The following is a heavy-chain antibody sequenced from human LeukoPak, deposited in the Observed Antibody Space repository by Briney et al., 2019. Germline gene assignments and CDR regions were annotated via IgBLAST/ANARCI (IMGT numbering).Heavy chain of an antibody. J-gene: IGHJ4*02. CDR3: ARGRPGLASAGTYDF. V-gene: IGHV1-8*01. Sequence: GASVTVSCKASGYTFTSSDINWVRQAPGQGLEWMGWMNPNSGKTGSARKFQGRVAMTKNISISTAYIEVSSLGYEDTATYYCARGRPGLASAGTYDFWGQGTLITVSP. CDR1: GYTFTSSD. D-gene: IGHD6-13*01. CDR2: MNPNSGKT.